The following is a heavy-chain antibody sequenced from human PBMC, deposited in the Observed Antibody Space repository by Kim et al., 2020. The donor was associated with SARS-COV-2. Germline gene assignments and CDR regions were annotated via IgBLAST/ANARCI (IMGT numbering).Heavy chain of an antibody. J-gene: IGHJ4*02. CDR3: ARDDDYDILTGYYIFDY. V-gene: IGHV3-30*07. D-gene: IGHD3-9*01. Sequence: VKGRFTISRDNSKNTLYLQMNSLRAEDTAVYYCARDDDYDILTGYYIFDYWGQGTLVTVSS.